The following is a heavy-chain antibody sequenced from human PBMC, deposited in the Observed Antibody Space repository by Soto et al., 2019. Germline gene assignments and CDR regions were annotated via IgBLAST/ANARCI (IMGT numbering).Heavy chain of an antibody. J-gene: IGHJ4*02. CDR2: ISGSGGST. D-gene: IGHD3-3*01. CDR1: GFTFSSYA. CDR3: AKSDDFWSGYYDY. V-gene: IGHV3-23*01. Sequence: PGGSLRLSCAASGFTFSSYAMSWVRQAPGKGLEWVSAISGSGGSTYYADSVKGRFTISRDNSKNTLYLQMSSLRAEDTAVYYCAKSDDFWSGYYDYWGQGTLVTVSS.